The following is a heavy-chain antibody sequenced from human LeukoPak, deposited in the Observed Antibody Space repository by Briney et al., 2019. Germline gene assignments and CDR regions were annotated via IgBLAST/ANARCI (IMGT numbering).Heavy chain of an antibody. V-gene: IGHV3-7*01. CDR2: IKEDGSKK. J-gene: IGHJ4*02. CDR1: GFTFSNYW. D-gene: IGHD1-26*01. Sequence: GGSLRLSCAASGFTFSNYWMSWVRQAPGKGLEWVANIKEDGSKKNYADSVKGRFTISRDNAKNSLYLQMNSLRAEDTAVYYCARDKVGATRDYWGQGTLVTVSS. CDR3: ARDKVGATRDY.